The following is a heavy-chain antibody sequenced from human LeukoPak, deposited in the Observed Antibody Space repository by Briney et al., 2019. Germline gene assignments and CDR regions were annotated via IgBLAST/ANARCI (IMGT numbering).Heavy chain of an antibody. J-gene: IGHJ4*02. CDR3: ARGRVEYLK. D-gene: IGHD2-2*01. CDR2: ISSSSSYI. V-gene: IGHV3-21*01. Sequence: GGSLRLSCTASGFSFSGHWMHWVRQAPGKGLEWVSSISSSSSYIYYADSVKGRFTISRDNAKNSLYLQMNSLRAEDTAVYYCARGRVEYLKWGQGTLVTVSS. CDR1: GFSFSGHW.